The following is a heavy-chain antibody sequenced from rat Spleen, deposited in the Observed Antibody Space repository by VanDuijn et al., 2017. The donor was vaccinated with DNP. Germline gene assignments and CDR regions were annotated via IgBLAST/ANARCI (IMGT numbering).Heavy chain of an antibody. CDR2: ISYSATT. Sequence: VQLQESGPGLVKPSQSLSLTCSVTGYSITSNYWGWIRKFPGNKMEWIGHISYSATTTYNPSLKSRISITRDTSKNQFFLHLNSVTTEDTATYYCARVNNNLYYGIDAWGQGTSVTVSS. CDR1: GYSITSNY. CDR3: ARVNNNLYYGIDA. V-gene: IGHV3-1*01. D-gene: IGHD1-10*01. J-gene: IGHJ4*01.